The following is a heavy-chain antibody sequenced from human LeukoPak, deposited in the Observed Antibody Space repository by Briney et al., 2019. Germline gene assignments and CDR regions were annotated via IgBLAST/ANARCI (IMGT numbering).Heavy chain of an antibody. V-gene: IGHV3-11*01. J-gene: IGHJ4*02. D-gene: IGHD6-19*01. CDR2: ISSSGSTV. Sequence: GGSLRLSCAASGFTFSDYYMSWIRQAPGKGLECISYISSSGSTVYYADSVRGRFTISRDNSKNTLYLQMNSLRVEDTAVYYCAKDPVAGTSGWDSWGQGTLVTVSS. CDR3: AKDPVAGTSGWDS. CDR1: GFTFSDYY.